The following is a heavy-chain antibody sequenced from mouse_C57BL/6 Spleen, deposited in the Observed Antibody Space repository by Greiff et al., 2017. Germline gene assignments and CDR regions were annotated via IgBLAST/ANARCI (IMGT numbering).Heavy chain of an antibody. CDR1: GFTFSDFY. CDR2: SRNKANDYTT. V-gene: IGHV7-1*01. CDR3: ARDYYDGFAY. J-gene: IGHJ3*01. Sequence: EVKLVESGGGLVQSGRSLRLSCATSGFTFSDFYMEWVRQAPGKGLEWIAASRNKANDYTTEYSASVKGRFIVSRDTSQSILYLQMNALRAEDTAIYYCARDYYDGFAYWGQGTLVTVSA. D-gene: IGHD2-4*01.